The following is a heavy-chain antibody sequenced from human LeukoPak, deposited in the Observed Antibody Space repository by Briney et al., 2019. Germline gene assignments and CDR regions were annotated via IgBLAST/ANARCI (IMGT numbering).Heavy chain of an antibody. D-gene: IGHD1-26*01. CDR2: INPNSGGT. CDR3: ARGRGDSGHYVYYFDY. CDR1: GYTFTGYY. V-gene: IGHV1-2*02. J-gene: IGHJ4*02. Sequence: AASVKVSCKASGYTFTGYYMHWVRQAPGQGLEWMGWINPNSGGTNYAQKFQGRVTMTRNTSISTAYMELSRLRFDDTAVYYCARGRGDSGHYVYYFDYWGQGTLVTVSS.